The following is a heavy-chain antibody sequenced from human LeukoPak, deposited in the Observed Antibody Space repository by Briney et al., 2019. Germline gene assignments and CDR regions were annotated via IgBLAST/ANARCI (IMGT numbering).Heavy chain of an antibody. J-gene: IGHJ5*02. D-gene: IGHD2-8*01. CDR3: AREYVYCTNGVCFNWFDP. V-gene: IGHV1-2*06. CDR2: INPNSGGT. Sequence: ASVKVSCKASGYTFTGYYMHWVRQAPGQGLEWMGRINPNSGGTNYAQKLQGRVTMTTDTSTSTAYMELRSLRSDDTAVYYCAREYVYCTNGVCFNWFDPWGQGTLVTVSS. CDR1: GYTFTGYY.